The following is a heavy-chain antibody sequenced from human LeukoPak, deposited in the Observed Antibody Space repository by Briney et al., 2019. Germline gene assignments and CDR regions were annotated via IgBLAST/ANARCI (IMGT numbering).Heavy chain of an antibody. V-gene: IGHV1-18*01. J-gene: IGHJ4*02. D-gene: IGHD3-10*01. CDR3: ARDCHGTGSYDY. CDR2: ISDYNGHT. Sequence: ASVKVSCKASGYTFTGYGIRWVRQASGHGLEWMGWISDYNGHTNYAQKFQGRVTMTTDTSTNTAHMELRSLISDDTAVYYCARDCHGTGSYDYWGQGTLVAVSS. CDR1: GYTFTGYG.